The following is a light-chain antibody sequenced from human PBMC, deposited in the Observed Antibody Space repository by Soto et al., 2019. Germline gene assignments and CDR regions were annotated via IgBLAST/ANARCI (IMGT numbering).Light chain of an antibody. V-gene: IGKV3-20*01. Sequence: EGVLTQSPGTLSLSPGERATLSCRASQSVSSSYLAWYQQKPGQAPRLLIYGASSRATGIPDRFSGSGSGTDFTLTISRLEPEDFAVYYCQQYGSSPQTFGQGTKV. CDR3: QQYGSSPQT. J-gene: IGKJ1*01. CDR2: GAS. CDR1: QSVSSSY.